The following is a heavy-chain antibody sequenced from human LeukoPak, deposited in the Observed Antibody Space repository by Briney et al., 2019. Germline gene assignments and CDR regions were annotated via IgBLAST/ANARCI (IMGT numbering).Heavy chain of an antibody. CDR1: GFTFSGSA. CDR3: TTGLIVGALGHWFDP. Sequence: GGSLRLSCAASGFTFSGSAIHWVRQASGKGLEWVGRIRSKANSYATAYAASVKGRFTISRDDSKNTAYLQMNSLKTEDTAVYYCTTGLIVGALGHWFDPWGQGTLVTVSS. D-gene: IGHD1-26*01. V-gene: IGHV3-73*01. CDR2: IRSKANSYAT. J-gene: IGHJ5*02.